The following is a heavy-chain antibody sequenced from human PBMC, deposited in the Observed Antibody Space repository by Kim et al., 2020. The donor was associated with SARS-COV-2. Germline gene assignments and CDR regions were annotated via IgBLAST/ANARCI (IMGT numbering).Heavy chain of an antibody. CDR3: SRGERDYVWGSYRDDY. Sequence: GSLRLSCAASGFTFSSYAMHWVRQAPGKGLEWVAVISYDGSNKYYADSVKGRFTISRDNSKNTLYLQMNSLRAEDTAVYYCSRGERDYVWGSYRDDYWG. J-gene: IGHJ4*01. D-gene: IGHD3-16*02. V-gene: IGHV3-30*04. CDR2: ISYDGSNK. CDR1: GFTFSSYA.